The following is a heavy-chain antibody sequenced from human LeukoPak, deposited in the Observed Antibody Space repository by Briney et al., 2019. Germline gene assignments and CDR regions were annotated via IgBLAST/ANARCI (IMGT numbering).Heavy chain of an antibody. D-gene: IGHD1-1*01. CDR3: ARGTRSRAYMDV. CDR2: INHSGST. J-gene: IGHJ6*03. CDR1: GRSFSGYY. V-gene: IGHV4-34*01. Sequence: SESLSLTCAVYGRSFSGYYWSWIRQPPGKGLEWIGEINHSGSTNYNPSLKSRVTISVDTSKNQFSLKLSSVTAADTAVYYCARGTRSRAYMDVWGKGTTVTVSS.